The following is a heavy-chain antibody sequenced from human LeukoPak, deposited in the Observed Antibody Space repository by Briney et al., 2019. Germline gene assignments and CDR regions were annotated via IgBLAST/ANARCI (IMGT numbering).Heavy chain of an antibody. J-gene: IGHJ4*02. CDR2: IIPIFGTA. Sequence: ASVKVSCKASGGTFSSYAISWVRQAPGHGLEWMGGIIPIFGTANYAQKFQGRVTITADESTSTAYMELSSLRSEDTAVYYCARVGCGGGSCYGVWYYFDYWGQGTLVTVSS. D-gene: IGHD2-15*01. CDR1: GGTFSSYA. V-gene: IGHV1-69*13. CDR3: ARVGCGGGSCYGVWYYFDY.